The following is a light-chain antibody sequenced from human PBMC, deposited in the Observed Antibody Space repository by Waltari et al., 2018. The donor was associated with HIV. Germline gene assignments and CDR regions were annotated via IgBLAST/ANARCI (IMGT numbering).Light chain of an antibody. CDR3: QQYYSIPFT. CDR1: QSVLYNSNNKNH. Sequence: DIVLTQSPDSLAVSLGERATINCKSSQSVLYNSNNKNHLAWYQQKPGQPPKLLIYWASARESGVPDRFSGSGSVTEFTLTISSLQAEDVAVYYCQQYYSIPFTFGPGTKVDVK. CDR2: WAS. J-gene: IGKJ3*01. V-gene: IGKV4-1*01.